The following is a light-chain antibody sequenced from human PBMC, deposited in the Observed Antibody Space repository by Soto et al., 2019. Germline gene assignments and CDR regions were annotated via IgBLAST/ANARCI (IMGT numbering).Light chain of an antibody. J-gene: IGKJ1*01. CDR1: QGISSY. V-gene: IGKV1-8*01. CDR3: QQYNIYS. CDR2: AAS. Sequence: AIRMTQSPSSFSASTGDRVTITCRASQGISSYLAWYQQKPGKAPKLLIYAASTLQSGVPSRFSGSGSGTEFTLTISSLQPEDFATYYWQQYNIYSSGQCTKGHI.